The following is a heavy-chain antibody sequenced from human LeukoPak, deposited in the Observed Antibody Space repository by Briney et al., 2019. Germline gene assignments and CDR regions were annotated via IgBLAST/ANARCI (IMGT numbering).Heavy chain of an antibody. J-gene: IGHJ4*02. D-gene: IGHD3-10*01. CDR3: ARGFRGPNFDH. V-gene: IGHV4-38-2*02. Sequence: SETLPLTCTVSRYSISSGYYWGWIRQTPGKGLEWIGYIYHGGRTDYNPSLKSRVTISVDTSKNQFSLKLSSVTAADTAVYFCARGFRGPNFDHWGQGTLVTVSS. CDR2: IYHGGRT. CDR1: RYSISSGYY.